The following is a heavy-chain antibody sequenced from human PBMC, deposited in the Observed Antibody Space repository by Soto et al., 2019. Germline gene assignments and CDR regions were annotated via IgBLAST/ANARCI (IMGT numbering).Heavy chain of an antibody. CDR2: ISGSGGST. J-gene: IGHJ4*02. D-gene: IGHD3-22*01. CDR1: GFTFSSYA. Sequence: LRLSCAASGFTFSSYAMSWVRQAPGKGLEWVSAISGSGGSTYYADSVKGRFTISRDNSKNTLYLQMNSLRAEDTAVYYCAKDRSDTSTYYYDSSGYSDYWGQGTLVTVSS. V-gene: IGHV3-23*01. CDR3: AKDRSDTSTYYYDSSGYSDY.